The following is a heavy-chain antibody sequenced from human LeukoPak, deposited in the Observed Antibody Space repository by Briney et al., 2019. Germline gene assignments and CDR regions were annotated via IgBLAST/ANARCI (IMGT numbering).Heavy chain of an antibody. CDR3: ARVEVGGSDAFHI. V-gene: IGHV3-7*05. CDR2: IKQDGSEK. D-gene: IGHD1-26*01. Sequence: QPGGSLRLSCAASGFTFSSYWMSWVRQAPGKGLEWVANIKQDGSEKYYVDSVKGRFTISRDNSKNTLYLQMNSLRAEDTAVYYCARVEVGGSDAFHIWGQGTMVTVSS. CDR1: GFTFSSYW. J-gene: IGHJ3*02.